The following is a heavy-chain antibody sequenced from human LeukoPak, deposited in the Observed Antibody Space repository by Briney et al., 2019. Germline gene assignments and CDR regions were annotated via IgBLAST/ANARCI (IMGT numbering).Heavy chain of an antibody. CDR2: ISANNGNA. CDR3: ARDVSHRLFYDSSGYYILFDY. J-gene: IGHJ4*02. Sequence: ASVKVSCKASGYMFSSYGISCVGQAPGQGLEWMGWISANNGNANYAQKLQGRVTMTRDTSTSTAYMELRSLRSDDTAVYYCARDVSHRLFYDSSGYYILFDYWGQGTLVTVSS. D-gene: IGHD3-22*01. CDR1: GYMFSSYG. V-gene: IGHV1-18*01.